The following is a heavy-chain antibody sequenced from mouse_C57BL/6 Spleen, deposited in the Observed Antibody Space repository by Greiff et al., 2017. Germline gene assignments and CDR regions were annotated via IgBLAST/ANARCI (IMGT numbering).Heavy chain of an antibody. J-gene: IGHJ3*01. CDR1: GYTFTDYN. CDR3: ARFQDSSGYGFAY. D-gene: IGHD3-2*02. Sequence: VQLKQSGPELVKPGASVKMSCKASGYTFTDYNMHWVKQSHGKSLEWIGYINPNNGGTSYNQKFKGKATLTVNKSSSTAYMELRSLTSEDSAVYYCARFQDSSGYGFAYWGQGTLVTVSA. V-gene: IGHV1-22*01. CDR2: INPNNGGT.